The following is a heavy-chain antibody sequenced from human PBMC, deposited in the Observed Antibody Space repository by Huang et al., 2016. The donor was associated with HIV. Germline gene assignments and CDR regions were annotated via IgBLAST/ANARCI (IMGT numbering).Heavy chain of an antibody. V-gene: IGHV3-9*01. CDR2: IGGNSGDI. D-gene: IGHD2-8*01. Sequence: VQLVESGGGLVQPGWSLRLSCAASGFAFSQYAVHWVQQSPGKGLEGVSGIGGNSGDIAYAASVRGRFVISRDNAKKSLYLKMNGLRLEDTALYFCVIMDDYFDYWGQGVLVGVSS. CDR1: GFAFSQYA. CDR3: VIMDDYFDY. J-gene: IGHJ4*02.